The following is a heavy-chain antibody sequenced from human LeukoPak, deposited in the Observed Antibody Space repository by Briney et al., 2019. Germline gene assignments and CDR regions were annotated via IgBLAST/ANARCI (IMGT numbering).Heavy chain of an antibody. Sequence: PGRSLRLSCAASGFTFSSYAMHWVRQAPGKGLEWVAVISYDGSNKYCADSVKGRFTISRDNSKNTLYLQMNSLRAEDTAVYYCARELFRSGYFEGDYWGQGTLVTVSS. CDR2: ISYDGSNK. V-gene: IGHV3-30-3*01. CDR3: ARELFRSGYFEGDY. J-gene: IGHJ4*02. CDR1: GFTFSSYA. D-gene: IGHD3-22*01.